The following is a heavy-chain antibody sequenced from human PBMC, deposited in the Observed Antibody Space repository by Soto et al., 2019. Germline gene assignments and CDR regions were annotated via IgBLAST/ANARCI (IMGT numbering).Heavy chain of an antibody. V-gene: IGHV3-23*01. CDR3: ARRGSGSYSDY. D-gene: IGHD1-26*01. J-gene: IGHJ4*02. Sequence: EVQLLESGGGLVQPGGSLRLSCAASGFTFSSYAMRWVRQAPVKGLEWVSAISGSGGSTYYADSVKGRFTISRDNSKNALYRQMNSLRAEDTAVYYWARRGSGSYSDYWGQGTLVTVSS. CDR1: GFTFSSYA. CDR2: ISGSGGST.